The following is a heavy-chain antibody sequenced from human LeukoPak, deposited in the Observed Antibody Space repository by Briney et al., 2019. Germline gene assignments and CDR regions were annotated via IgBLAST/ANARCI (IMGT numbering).Heavy chain of an antibody. Sequence: GGSLRLSCAASGFTFSSYSMNWVRQAPGKGLECVSSISSSSSYIYYADSVKGRFTISRDNAKNSLYLQMNSLRAEDTAVYYCARDSGDYLIDYWGQGTLVTVSS. CDR1: GFTFSSYS. CDR3: ARDSGDYLIDY. D-gene: IGHD4-17*01. CDR2: ISSSSSYI. V-gene: IGHV3-21*01. J-gene: IGHJ4*02.